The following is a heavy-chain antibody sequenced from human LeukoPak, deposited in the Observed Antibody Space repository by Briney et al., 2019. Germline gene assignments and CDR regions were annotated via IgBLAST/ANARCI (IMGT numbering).Heavy chain of an antibody. CDR3: ARDLPGIAVVSPHDY. V-gene: IGHV1-18*01. CDR1: GYTFTSYG. CDR2: ISAYNGNT. D-gene: IGHD6-19*01. Sequence: ASVKVSCKASGYTFTSYGISWVRQAPGQGLEWMGWISAYNGNTNYAQKLQGRVTMTTDTSTSTAYTELRSLRSDDTAVYYYARDLPGIAVVSPHDYWGQGTLVTVSS. J-gene: IGHJ4*02.